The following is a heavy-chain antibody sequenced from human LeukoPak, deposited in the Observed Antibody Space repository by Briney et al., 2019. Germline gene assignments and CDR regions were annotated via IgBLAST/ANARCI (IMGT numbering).Heavy chain of an antibody. J-gene: IGHJ4*02. CDR1: GFTFSSYS. CDR2: ISSSSSYI. D-gene: IGHD4-11*01. V-gene: IGHV3-21*01. CDR3: ARDPYSGLFDY. Sequence: GGSLRLSCAASGFTFSSYSMNWVRQAPGKGLEWVSSISSSSSYIYYAGSVKGRFIISRDNAKNSLYLQMNSLRAEDTAVYYCARDPYSGLFDYWGQGTLVTVSS.